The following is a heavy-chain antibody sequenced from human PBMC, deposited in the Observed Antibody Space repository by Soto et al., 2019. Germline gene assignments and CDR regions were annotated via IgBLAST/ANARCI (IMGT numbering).Heavy chain of an antibody. CDR2: IYYSGST. V-gene: IGHV4-59*12. D-gene: IGHD6-13*01. CDR1: AGSISSYY. Sequence: SETLSLTCTVSAGSISSYYWSWIRQPPGKGLEWIGYIYYSGSTNYNPSLRSRVTISVDTSKNQFSLKLSSVTAADTAVYYCARLRPFTSSWYVFDYWGQGILVTVSS. J-gene: IGHJ4*02. CDR3: ARLRPFTSSWYVFDY.